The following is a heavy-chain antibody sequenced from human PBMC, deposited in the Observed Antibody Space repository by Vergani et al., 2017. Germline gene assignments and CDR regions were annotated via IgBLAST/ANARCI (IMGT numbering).Heavy chain of an antibody. CDR1: GGSISSYY. CDR2: IYYSGST. D-gene: IGHD3-10*01. J-gene: IGHJ5*02. V-gene: IGHV4-59*01. CDR3: ARAAGTMVRGRCDP. Sequence: QVQLQESGPGLVKPSETLSLTCTVSGGSISSYYWSWIRQPPGKGLEWIGYIYYSGSTNYNPSLKSRVTISVDTSKNQFSLKLSSVTGADTAVYYCARAAGTMVRGRCDPWGQGTLVTVSS.